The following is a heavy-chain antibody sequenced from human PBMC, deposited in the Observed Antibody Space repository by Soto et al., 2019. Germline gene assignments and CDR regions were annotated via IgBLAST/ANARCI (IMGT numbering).Heavy chain of an antibody. CDR2: INPNSGST. Sequence: SVKFSCKASGYTFTGYYMHWVRRAPGQGLEWMGWINPNSGSTNYAQKFQGWVTMTRDTSISTAYMELSRLRSDDTAVYYCARSARHGFLEWLPYSNFDYWGQGTLVTVSS. D-gene: IGHD3-3*01. CDR3: ARSARHGFLEWLPYSNFDY. J-gene: IGHJ4*02. CDR1: GYTFTGYY. V-gene: IGHV1-2*04.